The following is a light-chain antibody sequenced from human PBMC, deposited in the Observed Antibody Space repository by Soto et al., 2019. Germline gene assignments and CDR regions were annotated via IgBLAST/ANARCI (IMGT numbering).Light chain of an antibody. Sequence: AIRMTQSPSSFSASTGDRVTITCRASQGISSYLAWYQQKPGKAPKLLIYAASTLQSWVPSRFSGSGSGTDFTLTISCLQSEYFATYYCQQYYSYPQPFGRGTKVEIK. CDR3: QQYYSYPQP. CDR1: QGISSY. CDR2: AAS. J-gene: IGKJ4*01. V-gene: IGKV1-8*01.